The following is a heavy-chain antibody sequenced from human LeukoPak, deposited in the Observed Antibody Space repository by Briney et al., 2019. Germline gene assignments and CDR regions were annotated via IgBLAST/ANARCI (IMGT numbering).Heavy chain of an antibody. CDR2: INSDGINT. Sequence: SGGSLRLSCAASGFTFSNYWMHWVRQAPGKGLVWVSRINSDGINTSYADSVKGRFTISRDNAKNTLNLQMNSLRAEDTALYYCARSGGNGDFGYWGQGTLVTVSS. J-gene: IGHJ4*02. V-gene: IGHV3-74*01. CDR1: GFTFSNYW. D-gene: IGHD2-15*01. CDR3: ARSGGNGDFGY.